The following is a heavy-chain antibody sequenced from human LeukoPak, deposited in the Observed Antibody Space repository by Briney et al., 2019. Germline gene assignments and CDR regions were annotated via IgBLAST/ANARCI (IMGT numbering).Heavy chain of an antibody. D-gene: IGHD1-26*01. CDR3: VRAERELLEEYFQH. CDR1: GFTFSDYY. Sequence: GGSLRLSCAASGFTFSDYYMSWIRQAPGKGLEWVSYISSSGSTIYYADSVKGRFTISRDNAKNSLYLQMNSLRAEDTAVYYCVRAERELLEEYFQHWGQGTLVTVSS. CDR2: ISSSGSTI. V-gene: IGHV3-11*01. J-gene: IGHJ1*01.